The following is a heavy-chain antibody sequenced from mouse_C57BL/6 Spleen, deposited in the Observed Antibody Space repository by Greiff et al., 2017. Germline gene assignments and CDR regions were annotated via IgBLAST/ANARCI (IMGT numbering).Heavy chain of an antibody. CDR3: AKSKGNYFDY. D-gene: IGHD2-5*01. V-gene: IGHV1-69*01. J-gene: IGHJ2*01. CDR2: IDPSDSYT. CDR1: GYTFTSYW. Sequence: QVQLKQPGAELVMPGASVKLSCKASGYTFTSYWMHWVKQRPGQGLEWIGEIDPSDSYTNYNQKFKGKSTLTVDKSSSTAYMQLSSLTSEDSAVYYCAKSKGNYFDYWGQGTTLTVSS.